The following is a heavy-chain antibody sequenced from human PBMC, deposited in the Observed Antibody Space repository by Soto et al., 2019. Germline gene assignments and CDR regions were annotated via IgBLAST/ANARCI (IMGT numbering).Heavy chain of an antibody. CDR3: ARGRGSGSFYQLDY. CDR2: IYYDGSNE. Sequence: QVQLVESGGGVVQPGRSLRLSCAASGFTFSNHGMHWVRQAPGKGLEWVARIYYDGSNEYYAASVKGRFTISRDNSKNTVYQQMKSLRVEDTAVYYCARGRGSGSFYQLDYWGQGTLVTVSS. D-gene: IGHD1-26*01. V-gene: IGHV3-33*01. J-gene: IGHJ4*02. CDR1: GFTFSNHG.